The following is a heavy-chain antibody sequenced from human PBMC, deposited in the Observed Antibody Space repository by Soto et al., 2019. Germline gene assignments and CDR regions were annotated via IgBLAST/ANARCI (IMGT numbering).Heavy chain of an antibody. J-gene: IGHJ4*02. D-gene: IGHD6-19*01. CDR3: ASSMAVAAAFDY. Sequence: PSETLSLTCTVSGASISSGDYYWNWIRQSPGKGLEWIGFLHYSGSTFYNPSLKSRISISLDTSSNQSSLKLTSVSAADTAVYFCASSMAVAAAFDYWGQGTLVTVS. CDR1: GASISSGDYY. V-gene: IGHV4-30-4*01. CDR2: LHYSGST.